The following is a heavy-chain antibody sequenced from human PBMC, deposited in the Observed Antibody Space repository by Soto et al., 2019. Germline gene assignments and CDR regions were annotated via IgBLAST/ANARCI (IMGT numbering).Heavy chain of an antibody. CDR3: ARGDSNYGATYFQH. D-gene: IGHD4-4*01. V-gene: IGHV3-30-3*01. J-gene: IGHJ1*01. Sequence: QVQLVESGGGVVQPGRSLRLSCAASGFTFSSYPMHCVRQAPGKGLEWVAVISYDGSNKYYADSVKGRFTISRDNSKNTLYLQMNSLRAEDTAVYYCARGDSNYGATYFQHWGQGTLVTVS. CDR2: ISYDGSNK. CDR1: GFTFSSYP.